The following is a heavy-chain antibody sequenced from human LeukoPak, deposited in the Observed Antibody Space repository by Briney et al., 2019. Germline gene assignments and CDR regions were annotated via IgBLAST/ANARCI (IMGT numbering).Heavy chain of an antibody. CDR2: ISASAGST. D-gene: IGHD6-19*01. Sequence: GGSLRVSCAASGLTFSSYAMSWVRQAPGKGLEWVSAISASAGSTYYADSVKGRFTISRDNAKKSVYLQMNSLRAEDTAVYYCARGSTYSSGWYTGFDYWGQGTLVTVSS. CDR3: ARGSTYSSGWYTGFDY. J-gene: IGHJ4*02. V-gene: IGHV3-23*01. CDR1: GLTFSSYA.